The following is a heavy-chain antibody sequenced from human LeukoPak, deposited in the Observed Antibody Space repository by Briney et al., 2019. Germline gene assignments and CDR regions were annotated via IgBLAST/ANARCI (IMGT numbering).Heavy chain of an antibody. Sequence: ASVKVSCKASGYTFTTYDMTWVRQATGQGLEWMGWMNPDSGDTGYAQKFQGRVTMTRNTAINTAYMELSSLGSEDTAMYYCARFNGDYLPFDYWGQGTLVTVSS. CDR3: ARFNGDYLPFDY. D-gene: IGHD4-17*01. V-gene: IGHV1-8*01. CDR2: MNPDSGDT. CDR1: GYTFTTYD. J-gene: IGHJ4*02.